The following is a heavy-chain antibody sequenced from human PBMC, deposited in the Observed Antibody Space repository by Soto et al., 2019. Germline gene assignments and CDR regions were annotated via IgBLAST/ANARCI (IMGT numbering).Heavy chain of an antibody. J-gene: IGHJ5*02. Sequence: QVQLVQSGAEVKKPGSSVKVSCKASGGTFSSYAISWVRQDPGQGLEWMGGIIPIFGTANYAQKFQGRVTITADESTSTAYMERSSLRSEDTAVYYCARLGTPYYSSSWGNWFDPWGQGTLVTVSS. CDR3: ARLGTPYYSSSWGNWFDP. CDR1: GGTFSSYA. CDR2: IIPIFGTA. D-gene: IGHD6-13*01. V-gene: IGHV1-69*01.